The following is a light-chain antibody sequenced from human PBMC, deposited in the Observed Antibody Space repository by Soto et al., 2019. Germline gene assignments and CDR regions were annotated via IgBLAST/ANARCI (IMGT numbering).Light chain of an antibody. V-gene: IGKV1-5*03. J-gene: IGKJ1*01. CDR3: QHYNSYSEA. Sequence: DIQMTESPSTLSGSVGDRVTMXXRASQTISSWLAWYQQKPGKAPKXLIYKASTLKSGVPSRFSGSGAGTEFTLTISSLQPDDFATYYCQHYNSYSEAFGQGTKVDIK. CDR1: QTISSW. CDR2: KAS.